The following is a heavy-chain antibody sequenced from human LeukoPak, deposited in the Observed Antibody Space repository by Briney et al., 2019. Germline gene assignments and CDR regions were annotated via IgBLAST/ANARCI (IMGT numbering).Heavy chain of an antibody. CDR1: GGSISSGDYY. J-gene: IGHJ4*02. D-gene: IGHD6-19*01. CDR3: ARGQISREPISVAGYFDY. V-gene: IGHV4-30-4*01. CDR2: IYYSGST. Sequence: SETLSLTCTVSGGSISSGDYYWSWIRQPPGKGLEWIGYIYYSGSTYYNPSLKSRVTISVDTSKNQFSLKLSSVTAADTAVYYCARGQISREPISVAGYFDYWGQGTLVTVSS.